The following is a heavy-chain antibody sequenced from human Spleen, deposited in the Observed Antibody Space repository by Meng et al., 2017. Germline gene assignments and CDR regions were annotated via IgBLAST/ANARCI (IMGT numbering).Heavy chain of an antibody. V-gene: IGHV3-7*01. CDR2: IKKDGSEK. Sequence: GGSLRLSCAASGLTFSDFWMTWVRQAPGKGLEWVANIKKDGSEKYYVDSVKGRFTISRDNAKNSLYLQMNSLRAEDTAVYYCARDSVRITMIVVVIRGSYAFDIWGQGTMVTVSS. CDR1: GLTFSDFW. CDR3: ARDSVRITMIVVVIRGSYAFDI. J-gene: IGHJ3*02. D-gene: IGHD3-22*01.